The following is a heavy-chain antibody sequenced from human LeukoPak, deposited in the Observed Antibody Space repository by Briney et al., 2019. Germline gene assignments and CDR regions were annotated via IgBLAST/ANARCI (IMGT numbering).Heavy chain of an antibody. CDR1: GGSFSDYQ. V-gene: IGHV4-34*01. CDR2: ISHSGTT. J-gene: IGHJ4*02. CDR3: ARGWAAAGPPYFDY. Sequence: PSETLSLTCAVSGGSFSDYQWNWIRQSPGKGLEWLGEISHSGTTTYNPSPKSRVTISVDTSKNQFSLKLSSVTAADTAVYYCARGWAAAGPPYFDYWGQGTLVTVSS. D-gene: IGHD6-13*01.